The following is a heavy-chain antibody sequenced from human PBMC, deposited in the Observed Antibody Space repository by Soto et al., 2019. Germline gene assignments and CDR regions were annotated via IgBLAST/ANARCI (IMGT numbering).Heavy chain of an antibody. D-gene: IGHD3-3*01. J-gene: IGHJ6*02. CDR1: GGSISSSSYY. CDR3: ARQNTLFAVVTPRFYYYYGMDV. Sequence: SETLSLICTVSGGSISSSSYYWGWIRQPPGKGLEWIGSIYYSGSTYYNPSLKSRVTISVDTSKNQFSLKLSSVTAADTAVYYCARQNTLFAVVTPRFYYYYGMDVWGQGTTVTVSS. V-gene: IGHV4-39*01. CDR2: IYYSGST.